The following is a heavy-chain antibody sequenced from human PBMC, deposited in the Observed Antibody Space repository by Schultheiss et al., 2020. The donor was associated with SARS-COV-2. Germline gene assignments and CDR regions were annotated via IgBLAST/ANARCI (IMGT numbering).Heavy chain of an antibody. J-gene: IGHJ3*02. V-gene: IGHV1-46*01. D-gene: IGHD6-13*01. Sequence: ASVKVSCKASGYTFTSYYMHWVRQAPGQGLEWMGIINPSGGSTSYAQKFQGRVTMTRDTSTSTVYMELSSLRSEDTAVYYCARPRIAAAGNREVAFDIWGQGTMVTVSS. CDR3: ARPRIAAAGNREVAFDI. CDR1: GYTFTSYY. CDR2: INPSGGST.